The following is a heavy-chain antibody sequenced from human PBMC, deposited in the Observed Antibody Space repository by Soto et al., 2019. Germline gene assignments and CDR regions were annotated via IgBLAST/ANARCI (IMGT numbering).Heavy chain of an antibody. V-gene: IGHV3-11*01. Sequence: VQLVESGGGLVKPGGSLRLSCAVSGFTFSDHYMTWIRQAPGKGLEWVSDISTSGSTINYADSVKGRFTISRDNAKNSMYLQMDSLRPEDTAVYYCARAISWGGFDIWGQGTAVTVSS. CDR2: ISTSGSTI. CDR1: GFTFSDHY. J-gene: IGHJ3*02. D-gene: IGHD7-27*01. CDR3: ARAISWGGFDI.